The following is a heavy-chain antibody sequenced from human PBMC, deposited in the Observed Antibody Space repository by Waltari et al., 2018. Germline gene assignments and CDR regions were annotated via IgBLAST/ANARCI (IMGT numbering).Heavy chain of an antibody. CDR1: GFTFSSYS. D-gene: IGHD3-10*01. Sequence: EVQLVESGGGLVQPGGSLRLSCAASGFTFSSYSMNWVRQAPGKGLEWVSYISSSSSTIYYADSVKGRFTISGDNSKNTLYLQMNSLRAEDTAVYYCAKDRGYYYYMDVWGKGTTVTVSS. CDR2: ISSSSSTI. J-gene: IGHJ6*03. V-gene: IGHV3-48*01. CDR3: AKDRGYYYYMDV.